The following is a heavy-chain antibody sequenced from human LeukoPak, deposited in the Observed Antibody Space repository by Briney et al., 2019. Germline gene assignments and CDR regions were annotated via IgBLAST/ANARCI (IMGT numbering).Heavy chain of an antibody. CDR2: IRYDGSNK. V-gene: IGHV3-30*02. D-gene: IGHD3-22*01. Sequence: PGGSLRLSCAASGFTFSSYEMNWVRQAPGKGLEWVAFIRYDGSNKYYADSVKGRFTISRDNSKNTLYLQMNSLRAEDTAVYYCAKDPRNLYDSIDWGQGTLVTVSS. J-gene: IGHJ4*02. CDR1: GFTFSSYE. CDR3: AKDPRNLYDSID.